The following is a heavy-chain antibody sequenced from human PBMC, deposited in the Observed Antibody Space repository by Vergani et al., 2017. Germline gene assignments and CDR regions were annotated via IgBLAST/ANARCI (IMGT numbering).Heavy chain of an antibody. D-gene: IGHD3-3*01. V-gene: IGHV4-39*07. Sequence: QLQLQESGPGLVKPSETLSLTCTVSGGSISSSSYYWGWIRQPPGKGLEWIGSIYYSGSTYYNPSLKSRVTISVDRSKNQFSLKLSSVTAADTAVYYCAXVGTNDFWSGYSWYYYYYMDVWGKGTTVTVSS. CDR2: IYYSGST. J-gene: IGHJ6*03. CDR3: AXVGTNDFWSGYSWYYYYYMDV. CDR1: GGSISSSSYY.